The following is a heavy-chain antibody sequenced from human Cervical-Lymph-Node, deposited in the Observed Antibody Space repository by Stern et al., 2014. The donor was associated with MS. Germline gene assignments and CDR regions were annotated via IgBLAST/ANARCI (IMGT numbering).Heavy chain of an antibody. V-gene: IGHV4-39*01. CDR2: VYYTGTP. Sequence: QLVESGPGLVKPSETLSLTCTVSGASVSSGSYYWGWIRQSPGKRLEWIGYVYYTGTPSSNPSLSSRGTLSIGTPKNQLLLNLPSVTATDTAVYYCARHDQFLGGMDVWGQGTTVTVSS. CDR1: GASVSSGSYY. J-gene: IGHJ6*02. D-gene: IGHD3-3*01. CDR3: ARHDQFLGGMDV.